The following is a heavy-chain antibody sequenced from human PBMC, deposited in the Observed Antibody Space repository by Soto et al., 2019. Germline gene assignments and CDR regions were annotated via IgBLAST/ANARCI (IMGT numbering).Heavy chain of an antibody. V-gene: IGHV3-13*01. D-gene: IGHD1-1*01. CDR3: ARRGYLYYSGMDV. Sequence: PGGSLRLSCAASGFTFSNYDMHWVRQATGKGLEWVSGIGTAGETYYRDSVKGRFTISRENAKNSLYLQMNSLRAEDTAVYYCARRGYLYYSGMDVWGQGTTVTVSS. J-gene: IGHJ6*02. CDR2: IGTAGET. CDR1: GFTFSNYD.